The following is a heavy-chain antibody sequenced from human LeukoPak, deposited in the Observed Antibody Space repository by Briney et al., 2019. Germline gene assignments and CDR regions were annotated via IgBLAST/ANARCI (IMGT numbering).Heavy chain of an antibody. V-gene: IGHV1-46*01. Sequence: ASVTVSCKASGYTFTSYYIHWVRQAPGQGLEWMGIINPSGASTRYAQKFQGRVTMTRDTSTSTVYMELSSLRSEDTAVYYCARDRDGCNSDWGQGTLVTVSS. J-gene: IGHJ4*02. D-gene: IGHD5-24*01. CDR2: INPSGAST. CDR1: GYTFTSYY. CDR3: ARDRDGCNSD.